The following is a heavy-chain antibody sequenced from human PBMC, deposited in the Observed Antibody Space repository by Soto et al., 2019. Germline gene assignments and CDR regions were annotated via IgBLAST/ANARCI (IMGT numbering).Heavy chain of an antibody. Sequence: ASVKVSCKASGGTFSSYAISWVRQTPGQGLEWMGGIIPIFGTANYAQKFQGRVTITADESTSTAYMELSSLRSEDTAVYYCAIRHLGYCSSTSCYVWFDPWGQGTLVTVSS. CDR2: IIPIFGTA. V-gene: IGHV1-69*13. D-gene: IGHD2-2*01. CDR3: AIRHLGYCSSTSCYVWFDP. J-gene: IGHJ5*02. CDR1: GGTFSSYA.